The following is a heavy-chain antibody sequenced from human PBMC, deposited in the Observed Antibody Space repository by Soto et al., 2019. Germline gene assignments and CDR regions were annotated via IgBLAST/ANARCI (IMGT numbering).Heavy chain of an antibody. CDR3: SASRDYNWFDT. J-gene: IGHJ5*02. D-gene: IGHD2-21*02. CDR1: EFAFSTHA. Sequence: GGSLRLSCAASEFAFSTHAMHWVRQAPGEGLEWVAVISFDGTNKYYADSVKGRFTISRDNSRSTLYLQMNSLRIEDTAVYYCSASRDYNWFDTWGQGTLVTVSS. V-gene: IGHV3-30-3*01. CDR2: ISFDGTNK.